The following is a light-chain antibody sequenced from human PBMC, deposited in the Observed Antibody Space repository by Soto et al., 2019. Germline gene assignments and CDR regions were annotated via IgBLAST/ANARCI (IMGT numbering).Light chain of an antibody. CDR3: ATWDSSLNAGV. V-gene: IGLV1-51*01. CDR2: ENN. J-gene: IGLJ1*01. CDR1: SSNIRKNY. Sequence: QSLLTQPPSVSAAPGEKLTISCSGSSSNIRKNYVSWYQQFPGTAPKLLIYENNKRPSAIPDRFSGSKSGTSATLGITGLQAGDEADYYCATWDSSLNAGVFGTGTKVTVL.